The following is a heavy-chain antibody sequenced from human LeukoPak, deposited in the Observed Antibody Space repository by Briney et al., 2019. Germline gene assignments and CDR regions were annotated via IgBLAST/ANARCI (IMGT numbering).Heavy chain of an antibody. Sequence: GASVKVSCKASGGTFSSYTISWVRQAPGQGLEWMGRIIPILGIANYAQKFQGRVTITADKSTSTAYMELSSLRSEDTAVYYCARGIVVVSAAIDAFDIWGQGTMVTVSS. CDR1: GGTFSSYT. J-gene: IGHJ3*02. CDR2: IIPILGIA. D-gene: IGHD2-2*01. V-gene: IGHV1-69*02. CDR3: ARGIVVVSAAIDAFDI.